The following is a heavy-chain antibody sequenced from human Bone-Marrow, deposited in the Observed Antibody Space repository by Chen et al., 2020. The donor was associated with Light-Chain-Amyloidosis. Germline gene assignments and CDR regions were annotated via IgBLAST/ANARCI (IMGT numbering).Heavy chain of an antibody. CDR2: SSGSGGSR. CDR3: AKEISYDDILPGYPADAFDI. Sequence: VRQAPGKGLEWVSTSSGSGGSRYYGDSVKGRLTISRDNSKNALLLQMNSLRAEDTAVYYCAKEISYDDILPGYPADAFDIWGQGTMVTVSS. J-gene: IGHJ3*02. V-gene: IGHV3-23*01. D-gene: IGHD3-9*01.